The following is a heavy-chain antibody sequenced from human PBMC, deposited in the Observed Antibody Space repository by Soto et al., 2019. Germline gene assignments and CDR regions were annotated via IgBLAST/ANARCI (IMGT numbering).Heavy chain of an antibody. J-gene: IGHJ6*02. V-gene: IGHV2-5*02. CDR3: IQSRCGGDCLQSYASYYYYGMDV. CDR1: AFSLSTGGVG. D-gene: IGHD2-21*02. CDR2: IYWDDDK. Sequence: QITLKESGPTLVKPTQTLTLTCTFSAFSLSTGGVGVGWIRQPPGKALEWLALIYWDDDKRYSPSLRSRLTIPKDTHKNQVVLTMPNMDPVDTATYYCIQSRCGGDCLQSYASYYYYGMDVWGQGTTVTVSS.